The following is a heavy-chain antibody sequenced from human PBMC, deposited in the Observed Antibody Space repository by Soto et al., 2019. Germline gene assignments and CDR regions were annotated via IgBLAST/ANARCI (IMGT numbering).Heavy chain of an antibody. CDR1: GGTFSSYA. Sequence: QVQLVQSGAEVKKPGSSVKVSCKASGGTFSSYAISWVRQVPGQGLEWMGGIIPIFGTANYAQKFQGRVTITADESTSTAYMELSSLRSEDTAVYYCARVNSSGWYYYYYGMDVWGQGTTVTVSS. D-gene: IGHD6-19*01. J-gene: IGHJ6*02. V-gene: IGHV1-69*12. CDR2: IIPIFGTA. CDR3: ARVNSSGWYYYYYGMDV.